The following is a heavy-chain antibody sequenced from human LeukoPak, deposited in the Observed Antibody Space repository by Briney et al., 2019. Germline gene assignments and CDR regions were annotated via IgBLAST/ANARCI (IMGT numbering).Heavy chain of an antibody. V-gene: IGHV1-46*01. CDR2: INPSGGST. D-gene: IGHD6-13*01. CDR1: GYIFTGYY. CDR3: AREQQLGYDY. J-gene: IGHJ4*02. Sequence: ASVKVSCKASGYIFTGYYMHWVRQAPGQGLEWMGIINPSGGSTSYAQKFQGRVTMTRDTSTSTVYMELSSLRSEDTAVYYCAREQQLGYDYWGQGTLVTVSS.